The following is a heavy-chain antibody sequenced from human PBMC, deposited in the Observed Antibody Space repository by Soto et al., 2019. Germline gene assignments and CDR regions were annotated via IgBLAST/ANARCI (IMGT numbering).Heavy chain of an antibody. CDR1: GGSISSGGYY. Sequence: QVQLQESGPGLVKPSQTLSLTCSVSGGSISSGGYYWSWIRQHPGKGLEWIGYIYYSGRTFYNPSLNSRVSLSVETSKNQFSLKLSSGTAADACVYYCSRLGEDCSSTSCYLGYYYAMDVWGQGTTVTVSS. CDR3: SRLGEDCSSTSCYLGYYYAMDV. CDR2: IYYSGRT. V-gene: IGHV4-31*03. D-gene: IGHD2-2*01. J-gene: IGHJ6*02.